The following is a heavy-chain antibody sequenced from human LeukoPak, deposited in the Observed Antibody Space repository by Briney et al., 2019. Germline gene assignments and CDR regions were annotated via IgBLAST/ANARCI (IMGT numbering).Heavy chain of an antibody. V-gene: IGHV4-34*01. CDR1: GGSFSGYY. J-gene: IGHJ4*02. D-gene: IGHD3-16*02. CDR3: ARGPGGSYRSGLGRRLYYFDY. CDR2: INHSGST. Sequence: PSETLSLTCAVYGGSFSGYYWSWIRQPPGKGLEWIGEINHSGSTNYNPSLKGRVTISVDTSKNQFSLKLSSVTAADTAVYYCARGPGGSYRSGLGRRLYYFDYWGQGTLVTVSS.